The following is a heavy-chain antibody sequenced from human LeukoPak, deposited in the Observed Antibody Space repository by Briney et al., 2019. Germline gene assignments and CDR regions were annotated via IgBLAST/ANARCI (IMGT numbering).Heavy chain of an antibody. Sequence: SQTLSLTCTVSGGSISSGSYYWSWIRQPAGKGLEWIGRIYTSGSTNYNPSLKSRVTISVDTSKNQFSLKLSSVTAADTAVYYCARDQVVRGVIVAFDPWGQGTLVTVPS. V-gene: IGHV4-61*02. CDR2: IYTSGST. J-gene: IGHJ5*02. CDR3: ARDQVVRGVIVAFDP. CDR1: GGSISSGSYY. D-gene: IGHD3-10*01.